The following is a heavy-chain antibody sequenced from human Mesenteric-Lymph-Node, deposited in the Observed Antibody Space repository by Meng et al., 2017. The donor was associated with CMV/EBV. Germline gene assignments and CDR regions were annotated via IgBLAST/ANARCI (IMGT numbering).Heavy chain of an antibody. Sequence: SFRGYYWSWIRQPPGKGLEWIGELNHSGSTNYNPSLKSRVTISVDTSKNQFSLRLSSVTAADTAVYYCARSSYYYGSGSYFYWYFDLWGRGTLVTVSS. D-gene: IGHD3-10*01. CDR3: ARSSYYYGSGSYFYWYFDL. V-gene: IGHV4-34*01. J-gene: IGHJ2*01. CDR2: LNHSGST. CDR1: SFRGYY.